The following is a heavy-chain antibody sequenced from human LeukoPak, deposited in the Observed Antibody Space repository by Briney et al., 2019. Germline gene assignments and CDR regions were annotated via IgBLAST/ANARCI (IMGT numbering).Heavy chain of an antibody. CDR3: VRGRGYSAGYVY. D-gene: IGHD5-12*01. V-gene: IGHV3-11*01. CDR1: GFTFSDYY. J-gene: IGHJ4*02. Sequence: GGSLRLSCAASGFTFSDYYMSWLRQAPGKGLEGVSYISSSGSTIYYADSVKGRFTISRDNAKNSLYLQMNSLRVEDTAVYYCVRGRGYSAGYVYWGQGTLVTVSS. CDR2: ISSSGSTI.